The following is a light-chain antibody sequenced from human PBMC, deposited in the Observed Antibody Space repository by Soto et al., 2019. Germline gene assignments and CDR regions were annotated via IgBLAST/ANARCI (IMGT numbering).Light chain of an antibody. CDR3: QSYDSSLSALYV. CDR2: GNN. J-gene: IGLJ1*01. V-gene: IGLV1-40*01. CDR1: SSNIGAGYE. Sequence: QSVLTQPPSVSGAPGQRVTISCTGSSSNIGAGYEVHWYQQLPGTAPKLLIYGNNNRPSGVPDRLSGSKSGTSASLAITGLQAEDEADYYCQSYDSSLSALYVFGTGTQLTVL.